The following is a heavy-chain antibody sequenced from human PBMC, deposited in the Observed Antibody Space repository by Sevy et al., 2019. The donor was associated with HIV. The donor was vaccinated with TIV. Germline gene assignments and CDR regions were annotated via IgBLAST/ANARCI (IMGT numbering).Heavy chain of an antibody. D-gene: IGHD1-26*01. CDR1: GFSFSYYG. J-gene: IGHJ6*02. CDR2: ISHDGINE. CDR3: ANAYSGSYSHSYLYALDV. Sequence: GGSLRLSCIGSGFSFSYYGIHWVRQSPGKGLDWVALISHDGINEYYADSVKGRFTISRDNSKTTVYLEMNSLRNEATAIYFCANAYSGSYSHSYLYALDVWGQGTTVTVSS. V-gene: IGHV3-30*18.